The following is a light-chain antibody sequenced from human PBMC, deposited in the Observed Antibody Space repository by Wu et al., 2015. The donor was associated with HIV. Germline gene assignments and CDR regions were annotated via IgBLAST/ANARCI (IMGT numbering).Light chain of an antibody. Sequence: DIQMTQSPSSLSASIGDRVTITCRASQSISTYLNWYQQKPGKAPKFLIYAASNLHSGSHQGSVAVDLGQILLSPSAVCNLKICILLCQQSYSTLYSFGQGTKRGDQT. CDR2: AAS. CDR1: QSISTY. CDR3: QQSYSTLYS. J-gene: IGKJ2*03. V-gene: IGKV1-39*01.